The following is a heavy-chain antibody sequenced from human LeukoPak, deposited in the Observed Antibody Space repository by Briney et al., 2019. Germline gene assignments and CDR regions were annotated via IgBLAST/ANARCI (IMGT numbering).Heavy chain of an antibody. CDR3: AREGGPYRPLDY. CDR2: VHLSGRT. J-gene: IGHJ4*02. CDR1: GGSISTTNW. V-gene: IGHV4-4*02. Sequence: SETLSLTRGVSGGSISTTNWWTWVRQPPGEGREWIGEVHLSGRTHYNPSLESRVTMSVDMSENHISLRLTSVTAADTAVYYCAREGGPYRPLDYSGQGTLVTVSS.